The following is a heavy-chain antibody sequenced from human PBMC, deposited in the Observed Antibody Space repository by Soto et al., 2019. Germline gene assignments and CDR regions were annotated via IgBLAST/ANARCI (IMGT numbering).Heavy chain of an antibody. D-gene: IGHD3-9*01. CDR3: PRISRGEHDGFDADCCFGL. V-gene: IGHV4-30-4*01. CDR1: GGSISSGDYF. J-gene: IGHJ2*01. CDR2: IYYSGSA. Sequence: QVQLQESGPGLVKPSQTLSLTCTVSGGSISSGDYFWSWIRQPPGKDLEWIGYIYYSGSAYYNPPLKNQPNLPISAATNQFSLEPRRVTDANTAVEDSPRISRGEHDGFDADCCFGLGGRGTLVPFSS.